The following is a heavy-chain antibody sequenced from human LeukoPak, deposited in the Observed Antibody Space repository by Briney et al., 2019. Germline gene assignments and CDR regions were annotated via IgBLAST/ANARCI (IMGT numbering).Heavy chain of an antibody. CDR1: GFTLSINY. V-gene: IGHV3-53*01. CDR3: ARGSHIGAAGILDN. D-gene: IGHD6-13*01. CDR2: IYSGGAT. J-gene: IGHJ4*02. Sequence: PGGSLRLSCAASGFTLSINYMSWGRQAPGKGVEWVSVIYSGGATFYADSVKGRFTISTDDSKNTLYLQMNSLRAEDTAVYYCARGSHIGAAGILDNWGQGTLLT.